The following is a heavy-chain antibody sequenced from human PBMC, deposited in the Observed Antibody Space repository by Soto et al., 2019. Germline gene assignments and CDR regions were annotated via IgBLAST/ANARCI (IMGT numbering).Heavy chain of an antibody. V-gene: IGHV3-30*18. D-gene: IGHD2-2*01. CDR1: GFTFSSYG. CDR2: ISYDGSNK. CDR3: AKDLVRIVVVPAAPIQFDY. Sequence: GGSLRLSCAASGFTFSSYGMHWVRQAPGKGLEWVAVISYDGSNKYYADSVKGRFTISRDNSKNTLYLQMNSLRAEDTAVYYCAKDLVRIVVVPAAPIQFDYWGQGTLVTVSS. J-gene: IGHJ4*02.